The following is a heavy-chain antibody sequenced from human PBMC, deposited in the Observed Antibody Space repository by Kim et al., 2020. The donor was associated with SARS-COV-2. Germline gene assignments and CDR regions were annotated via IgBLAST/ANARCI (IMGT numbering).Heavy chain of an antibody. CDR3: AKDEYSYLGYFDL. J-gene: IGHJ2*01. Sequence: GGSLRLSCAASGFTFSSYGMHWVRQAPGKGLEWVAVISYHGSNKYYADSVKGRFTISRDNSKNTLYLQMNSLRAEDTAVYYCAKDEYSYLGYFDLWGRGTLVTVSS. V-gene: IGHV3-30*18. CDR2: ISYHGSNK. D-gene: IGHD5-18*01. CDR1: GFTFSSYG.